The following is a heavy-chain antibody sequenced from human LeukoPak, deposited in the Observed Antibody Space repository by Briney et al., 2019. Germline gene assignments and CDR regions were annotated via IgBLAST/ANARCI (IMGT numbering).Heavy chain of an antibody. Sequence: GGSLRLSCAASGFTFSSYEMNWVRQAPGKGLEWVSYISSSGSTIYYADSVKGRFTISRDNAKNSLYLQMNSLRAEDTAVYYCARDMGDYDNLTGYYSGMDVWGQGTTVTVSS. CDR1: GFTFSSYE. CDR3: ARDMGDYDNLTGYYSGMDV. V-gene: IGHV3-48*03. CDR2: ISSSGSTI. J-gene: IGHJ6*02. D-gene: IGHD3-9*01.